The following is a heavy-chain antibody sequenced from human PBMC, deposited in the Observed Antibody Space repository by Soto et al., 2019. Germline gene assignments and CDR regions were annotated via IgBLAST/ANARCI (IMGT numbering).Heavy chain of an antibody. D-gene: IGHD2-15*01. J-gene: IGHJ4*02. V-gene: IGHV3-23*01. CDR3: AKDSGLVAPYYFDS. CDR2: ISGSGGST. Sequence: WALRLSCAASGFTFSSYAMSWVRQAPGKGLEWVSAISGSGGSTYYADSVKGRFTISRDNSKNTLYLQMNSLRAEDTAVYYCAKDSGLVAPYYFDSRGQGLLVTVSP. CDR1: GFTFSSYA.